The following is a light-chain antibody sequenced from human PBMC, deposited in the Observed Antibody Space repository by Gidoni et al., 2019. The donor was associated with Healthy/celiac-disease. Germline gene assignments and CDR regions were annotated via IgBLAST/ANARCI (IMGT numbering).Light chain of an antibody. CDR1: QSISSW. CDR2: KAP. J-gene: IGKJ1*01. Sequence: DIQMTQSPSTLSASVGDRVTITCRASQSISSWLAWYQTKPGKAPKLLIYKAPSLESGVPSRFSGSGSGTEFTLTISSLQPDDFATYYCQQYNSYSKTFGQGTKVEIK. CDR3: QQYNSYSKT. V-gene: IGKV1-5*03.